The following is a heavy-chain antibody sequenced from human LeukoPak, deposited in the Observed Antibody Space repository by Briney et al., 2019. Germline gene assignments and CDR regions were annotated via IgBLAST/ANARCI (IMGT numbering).Heavy chain of an antibody. D-gene: IGHD3-3*01. CDR1: GFTFSSYG. Sequence: GGSLRLSCAASGFTFSSYGMHWVRQAPGKGLEWVAFIRYDGSNKYYADSVKGRFTISRDNSKNTLYPQMNSLRAEDTAVYYCAKDARVHHNWFDPWGQGTLVTVSS. CDR3: AKDARVHHNWFDP. CDR2: IRYDGSNK. V-gene: IGHV3-30*02. J-gene: IGHJ5*02.